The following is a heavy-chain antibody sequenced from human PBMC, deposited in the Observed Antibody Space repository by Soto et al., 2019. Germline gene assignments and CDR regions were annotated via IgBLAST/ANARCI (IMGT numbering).Heavy chain of an antibody. J-gene: IGHJ4*02. V-gene: IGHV3-48*02. CDR1: GFTFSSYS. CDR2: ISSSSSTI. Sequence: GGSLRLSCAASGFTFSSYSMNWVRQAPGKGLEWVSYISSSSSTIYYADSVKGRFTISRDNAKNSLYLQMNSLRDEDTAVYYCARGLYYYDSRGYWGYWGQGTLVTVS. CDR3: ARGLYYYDSRGYWGY. D-gene: IGHD3-22*01.